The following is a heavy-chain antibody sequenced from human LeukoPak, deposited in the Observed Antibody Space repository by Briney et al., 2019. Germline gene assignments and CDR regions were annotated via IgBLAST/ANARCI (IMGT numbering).Heavy chain of an antibody. CDR1: GYSISSGHY. J-gene: IGHJ4*02. D-gene: IGHD3-3*01. CDR3: ATASRGYYDFWSGLDDY. V-gene: IGHV4-38-2*01. Sequence: SETLSLTCDVSGYSISSGHYWGWIRPPPGKGLEWIGSIYHSGSTNYNPSLKSRVTISVDTSKNQFSLKLSSVTAADTAVYYCATASRGYYDFWSGLDDYWGQGTLVTVSS. CDR2: IYHSGST.